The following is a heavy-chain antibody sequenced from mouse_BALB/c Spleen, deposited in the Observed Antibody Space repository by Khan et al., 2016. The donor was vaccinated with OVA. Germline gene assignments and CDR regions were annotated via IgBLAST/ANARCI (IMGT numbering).Heavy chain of an antibody. CDR2: ISSLAYNF. V-gene: IGHV5-15*02. CDR3: ARGATVGFAY. CDR1: GFTFSDYG. Sequence: EVELVESGGGLVQPGGSRKLSCAASGFTFSDYGMAWIRQGPGKGPEWITFISSLAYNFYYADTVTGRFTITRENAQNHLYLDMNSLRSEDTAVYYSARGATVGFAYWGQGTLVTVSA. D-gene: IGHD1-3*01. J-gene: IGHJ3*01.